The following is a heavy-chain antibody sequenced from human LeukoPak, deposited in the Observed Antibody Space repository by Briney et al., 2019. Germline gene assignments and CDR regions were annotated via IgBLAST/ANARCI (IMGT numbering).Heavy chain of an antibody. CDR2: IYSGGST. V-gene: IGHV3-53*01. CDR1: GFTVSSNY. Sequence: PGGSLRLSCAASGFTVSSNYMSWVRQAPGKGLEWVSVIYSGGSTYYADSMKGRFTISRDNSKNTLYLQMNSLRAEDTAVYYCARKYSSGWPLDYWGQGTLVTVSS. CDR3: ARKYSSGWPLDY. J-gene: IGHJ4*02. D-gene: IGHD6-19*01.